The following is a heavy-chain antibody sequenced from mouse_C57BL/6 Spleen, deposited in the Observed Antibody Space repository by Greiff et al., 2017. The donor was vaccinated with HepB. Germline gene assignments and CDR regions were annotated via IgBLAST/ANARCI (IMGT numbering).Heavy chain of an antibody. J-gene: IGHJ3*01. CDR3: ARDGVYYGNSFAY. D-gene: IGHD2-1*01. V-gene: IGHV5-4*01. CDR2: ISDGGSYT. Sequence: VQLKESGGGLVKPGGSLKLSCAASGFTFSSYAMSWVRQTPEKRLEWVATISDGGSYTYYPDNVKGRFTISRDNAKNNLYLQMSHLKSEDTAMYYCARDGVYYGNSFAYWGQGTLVTVSA. CDR1: GFTFSSYA.